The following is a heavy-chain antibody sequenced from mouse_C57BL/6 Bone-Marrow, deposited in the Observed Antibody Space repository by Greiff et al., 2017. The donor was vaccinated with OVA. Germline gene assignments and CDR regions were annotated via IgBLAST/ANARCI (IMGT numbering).Heavy chain of an antibody. CDR3: ARALYGYTDFDY. CDR2: LYPRSGNT. V-gene: IGHV1-81*01. J-gene: IGHJ2*01. Sequence: VQLQQSGAELARPGASVKLSCKASGYTFTSYGISWVKQRPGPGLEWIGELYPRSGNTYYNEKFKGKATLTADKSSSTAYMELRSLTSEDSAVYFCARALYGYTDFDYWGQGTTLTVSS. CDR1: GYTFTSYG. D-gene: IGHD2-2*01.